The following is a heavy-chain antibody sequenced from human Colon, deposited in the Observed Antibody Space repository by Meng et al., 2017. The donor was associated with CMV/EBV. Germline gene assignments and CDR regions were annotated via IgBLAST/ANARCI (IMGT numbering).Heavy chain of an antibody. J-gene: IGHJ5*02. CDR2: ISGSGGST. CDR3: AKQGSGGYNWFDP. V-gene: IGHV3-23*01. D-gene: IGHD2-15*01. CDR1: GFTFSSYA. Sequence: GESLKISCAASGFTFSSYAMSWVRQAPGKGLEWVSAISGSGGSTYYADSVKGRFTISRDNSKNTLYLQMNSLRAEDTAVYYCAKQGSGGYNWFDPWGQGTRVTVSS.